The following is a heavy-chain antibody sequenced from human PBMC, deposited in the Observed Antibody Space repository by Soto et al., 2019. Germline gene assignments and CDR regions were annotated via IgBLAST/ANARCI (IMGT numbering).Heavy chain of an antibody. D-gene: IGHD3-10*01. CDR2: INHSGST. Sequence: SQTLSLTCAVYGGSFSGYYWSWIRQPPGKGLEWIGEINHSGSTNYNPSLKSRLTISVDTSKNQFSLKLSSLTAADTAVYYCAKGGYYGSGSYDYWGQGTLVTVSS. CDR1: GGSFSGYY. CDR3: AKGGYYGSGSYDY. J-gene: IGHJ4*02. V-gene: IGHV4-34*01.